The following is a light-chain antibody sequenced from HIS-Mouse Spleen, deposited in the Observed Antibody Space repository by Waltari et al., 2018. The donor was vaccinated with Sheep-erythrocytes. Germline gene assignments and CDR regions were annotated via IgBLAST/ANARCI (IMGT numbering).Light chain of an antibody. CDR1: KLGDKY. V-gene: IGLV3-1*01. CDR2: QDS. Sequence: SYELTQPPSVSVSPGQTASITCSGDKLGDKYACWYQQKPGQSPVLVIYQDSKRPSGVSNRFSGSKSGNTASLTISGLQAEDEADYYCCSYAHSFTWLFGGGTKLSVL. J-gene: IGLJ3*02. CDR3: CSYAHSFTWL.